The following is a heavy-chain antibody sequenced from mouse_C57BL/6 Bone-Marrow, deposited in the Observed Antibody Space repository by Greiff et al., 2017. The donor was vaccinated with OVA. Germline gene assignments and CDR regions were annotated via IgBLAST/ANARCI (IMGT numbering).Heavy chain of an antibody. V-gene: IGHV1-82*01. CDR2: IYPGDGDT. D-gene: IGHD2-3*01. CDR1: GYAFSSSW. Sequence: QVQLQQSGPELVKPGASVKISCKASGYAFSSSWMNWVKQRPGKGLEWIGRIYPGDGDTNYNGKFKGKATLTADKSSSTAYMQLSSLTSEDSAVYFCAREDGYFPWFAYWGQETLVTVSA. J-gene: IGHJ3*01. CDR3: AREDGYFPWFAY.